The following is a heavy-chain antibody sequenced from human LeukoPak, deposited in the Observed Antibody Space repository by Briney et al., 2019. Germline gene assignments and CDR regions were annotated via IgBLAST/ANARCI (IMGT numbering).Heavy chain of an antibody. CDR2: INSDGSST. V-gene: IGHV3-74*01. J-gene: IGHJ4*02. CDR3: ARVSYYYGSGSYRPTAVYYFDY. Sequence: GGSLRLSCAASGFTFSSYWMRWVRQAPGKGLVWVSRINSDGSSTSYADSVKGRFTISRDNAKNTLYLQMNSLRAEDTAVYYCARVSYYYGSGSYRPTAVYYFDYWGQGTLVTVSS. CDR1: GFTFSSYW. D-gene: IGHD3-10*01.